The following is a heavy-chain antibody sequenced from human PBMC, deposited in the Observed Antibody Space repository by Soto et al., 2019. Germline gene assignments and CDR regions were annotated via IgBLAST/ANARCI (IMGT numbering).Heavy chain of an antibody. CDR3: ARSPDSSGYYPRRYYYGMDV. CDR1: GGSISSSSYY. D-gene: IGHD3-22*01. CDR2: IYYSGST. V-gene: IGHV4-39*01. J-gene: IGHJ6*02. Sequence: SETLSLTCTVSGGSISSSSYYWGWIRQPPGKGLEWIGSIYYSGSTYYNPSLKSRVTISVDTSKNQFSLKLSSVTAADTAVFYCARSPDSSGYYPRRYYYGMDVWGQGTTVTVSS.